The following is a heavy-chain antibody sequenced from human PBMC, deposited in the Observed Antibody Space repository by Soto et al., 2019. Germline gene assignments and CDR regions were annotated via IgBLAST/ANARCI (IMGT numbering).Heavy chain of an antibody. D-gene: IGHD2-2*01. Sequence: ASVKVSCKASGYTFTVYYMHWVRQAPGQGLEWMGWINPNSGGTNYAQKFQGWVTMTRDTSISTAYMELSRLRSDDTAVYYCARELGTYLNSSTSWNNWIDPWGQGTLVTVSS. J-gene: IGHJ5*02. V-gene: IGHV1-2*04. CDR2: INPNSGGT. CDR3: ARELGTYLNSSTSWNNWIDP. CDR1: GYTFTVYY.